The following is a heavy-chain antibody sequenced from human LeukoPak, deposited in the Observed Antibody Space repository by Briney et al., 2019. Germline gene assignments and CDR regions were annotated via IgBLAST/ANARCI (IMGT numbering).Heavy chain of an antibody. CDR1: GFTVSSNY. Sequence: PGGFLRLSCAASGFTVSSNYMPWVRQAPGKGLEWVSVIYSGGSTYYADSVKGRFTISRDNSENTLYLHKNSLRAEVTAVYYCAQTLGDFWGQGTLVTVSS. D-gene: IGHD3-16*01. V-gene: IGHV3-66*01. CDR3: AQTLGDF. CDR2: IYSGGST. J-gene: IGHJ4*02.